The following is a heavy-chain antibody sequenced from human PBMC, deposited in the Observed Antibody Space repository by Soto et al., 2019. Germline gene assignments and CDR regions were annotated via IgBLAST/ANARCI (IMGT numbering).Heavy chain of an antibody. V-gene: IGHV3-48*02. D-gene: IGHD3-3*01. Sequence: EVQLVESGGGLVQPGGSLRLSCAASGFTFSSYSMNWGRQAPGKGREWVSYISSSGSTIYYADSVRGRFTISRDNAKNSLYLQMNSLRDEDTAVYYCARAGYRSVDYWGQGTLVTVSS. CDR1: GFTFSSYS. CDR3: ARAGYRSVDY. J-gene: IGHJ4*02. CDR2: ISSSGSTI.